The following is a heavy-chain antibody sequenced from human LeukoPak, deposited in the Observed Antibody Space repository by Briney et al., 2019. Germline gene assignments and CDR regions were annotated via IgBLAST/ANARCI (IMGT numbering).Heavy chain of an antibody. Sequence: GGSLRLSCAASLFTFTNYVLTCVRQAPGKGLDCVSTISVIGGFITITYYPDTVKGPFTISRDNSDNKLYLQLDGMRADDTAVYYCVKDRRYAGNSALSCFDPWGQGTLVTVSS. D-gene: IGHD4-23*01. J-gene: IGHJ5*02. V-gene: IGHV3-23*01. CDR3: VKDRRYAGNSALSCFDP. CDR1: LFTFTNYV. CDR2: ISVIGGFITIT.